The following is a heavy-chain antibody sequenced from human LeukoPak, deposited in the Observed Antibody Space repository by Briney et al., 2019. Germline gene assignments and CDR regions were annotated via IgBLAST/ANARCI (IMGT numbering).Heavy chain of an antibody. V-gene: IGHV4-59*11. CDR2: IYYSGST. CDR1: GGSISSHY. D-gene: IGHD6-19*01. CDR3: ARSDSSGWLYFDY. Sequence: PSETLSLTCTVSGGSISSHYWSWIRQPPGKGLEWIGYIYYSGSTNYNPSLKSRVTISVDTSKNQFSLKLSSVTAADTAMYYCARSDSSGWLYFDYWGQGTLVTVSS. J-gene: IGHJ4*02.